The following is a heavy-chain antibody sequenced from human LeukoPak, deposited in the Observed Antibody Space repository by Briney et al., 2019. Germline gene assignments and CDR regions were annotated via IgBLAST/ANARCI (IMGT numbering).Heavy chain of an antibody. CDR3: ARIPGDSTGYRS. CDR1: GYTFTDYY. CDR2: INPNSGGT. Sequence: GASVKVSCKASGYTFTDYYIHWVRQAPGQGLEWMAWINPNSGGTNYAQKFQGRVTMTRDTSITTAYMELTRLTSDDKAMYYCARIPGDSTGYRSWGQGTQVIVSS. V-gene: IGHV1-2*02. J-gene: IGHJ4*02. D-gene: IGHD3-22*01.